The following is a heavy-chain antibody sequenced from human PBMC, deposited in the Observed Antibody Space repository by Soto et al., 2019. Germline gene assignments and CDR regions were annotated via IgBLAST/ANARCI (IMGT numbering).Heavy chain of an antibody. D-gene: IGHD2-2*01. J-gene: IGHJ4*02. CDR1: GCNISSYYA. V-gene: IGHV3-23*01. Sequence: SDAASGCNISSYYAMPCVRQATGKGLEWVSALSGSGVSTYYADSVMGRFTISRDNSKNTVYLQMNSLTAEDTAVYYCAKGYCSSSSCPFEYWGQGTLVTVSS. CDR3: AKGYCSSSSCPFEY. CDR2: LSGSGVST.